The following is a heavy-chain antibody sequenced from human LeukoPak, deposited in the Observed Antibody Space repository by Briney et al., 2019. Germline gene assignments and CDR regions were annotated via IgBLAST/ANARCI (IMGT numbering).Heavy chain of an antibody. J-gene: IGHJ6*03. CDR3: ARDTAVVSSYYYYYYMDV. V-gene: IGHV3-7*01. Sequence: GGSLRLSCAASGFTFSSYWMSWVRQAPGKGLEWVANIKEDGSEKYYVDSVKGRFTISRDNAKNSLYLQVNSLRAEDTAVYYCARDTAVVSSYYYYYYMDVWGKGTTVTVSS. D-gene: IGHD5-18*01. CDR1: GFTFSSYW. CDR2: IKEDGSEK.